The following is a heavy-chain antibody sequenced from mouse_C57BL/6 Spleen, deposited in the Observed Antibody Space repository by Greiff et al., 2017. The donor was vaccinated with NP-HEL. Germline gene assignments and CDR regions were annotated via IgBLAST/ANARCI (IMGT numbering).Heavy chain of an antibody. CDR1: GYTFTSYG. J-gene: IGHJ3*01. V-gene: IGHV1-81*01. D-gene: IGHD2-4*01. CDR3: ARSYDYDEAY. CDR2: IYPRSGNT. Sequence: VQRVESGAELARPGASVKLSCKASGYTFTSYGISWVKQRTGQGLEWIGEIYPRSGNTYYNEKFKGKATLTADKSSSKAYMELRSLTSEDSAVYFCARSYDYDEAYWGQGTLVTVSA.